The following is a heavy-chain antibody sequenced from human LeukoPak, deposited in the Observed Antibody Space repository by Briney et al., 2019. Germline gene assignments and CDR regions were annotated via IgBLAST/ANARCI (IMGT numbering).Heavy chain of an antibody. D-gene: IGHD2-2*01. CDR3: AKDREYCCHTTCYVLDY. CDR1: GFTFSSYG. Sequence: GGSLRLSCAASGFTFSSYGMQWVRQAPGKGLEWVAVISHDGSNIYYADSVKGRFTISRDDSKNTLYLQMNSLRAEDTAVYYCAKDREYCCHTTCYVLDYWGQGTLVTVSS. CDR2: ISHDGSNI. J-gene: IGHJ4*02. V-gene: IGHV3-30*18.